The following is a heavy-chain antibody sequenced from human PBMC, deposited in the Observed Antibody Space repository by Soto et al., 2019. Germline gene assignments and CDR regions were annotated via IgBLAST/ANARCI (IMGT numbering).Heavy chain of an antibody. Sequence: QVRLQESGPGVVKPSQTLSLTCTVSGGSFSSGDYYWSWVRQPPGKGLEWIGYIYYTGSTFNNPSLTSRVSISIDTSKTQFSLKLSSVTAADTAVYYCARIHFGDEPSYYYYGMDVWGQGTTVTVSS. V-gene: IGHV4-30-4*01. D-gene: IGHD4-17*01. CDR3: ARIHFGDEPSYYYYGMDV. CDR2: IYYTGST. CDR1: GGSFSSGDYY. J-gene: IGHJ6*02.